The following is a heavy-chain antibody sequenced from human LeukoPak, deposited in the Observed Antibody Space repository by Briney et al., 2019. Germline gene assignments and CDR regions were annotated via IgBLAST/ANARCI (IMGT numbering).Heavy chain of an antibody. V-gene: IGHV3-48*03. D-gene: IGHD3-10*01. CDR2: ISSSGSTI. CDR1: GFTFSSYE. CDR3: ARALTYYYGSGSPPFDY. J-gene: IGHJ4*02. Sequence: GGSLRLSCAASGFTFSSYEMNWVRQAPGKGLEWVSYISSSGSTIYYADSVKGRFTISRDNAKNSLYLQMNSLRAEDTAVYYCARALTYYYGSGSPPFDYWGQGTLVTVSS.